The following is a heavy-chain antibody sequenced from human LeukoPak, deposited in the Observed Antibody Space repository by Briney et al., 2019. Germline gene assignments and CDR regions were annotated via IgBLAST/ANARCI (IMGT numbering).Heavy chain of an antibody. V-gene: IGHV1-2*02. CDR3: ARAIPPVTIDY. J-gene: IGHJ4*02. CDR1: GYTFTGYY. Sequence: ASLRISCKASGYTFTGYYMHWVRHAPGQGLEWRGWINPNSGGTNYAQKFQGRVTMTRDTSISTAYMELSRLRSDDTAVYYCARAIPPVTIDYWGQGTLVTVSS. D-gene: IGHD4-17*01. CDR2: INPNSGGT.